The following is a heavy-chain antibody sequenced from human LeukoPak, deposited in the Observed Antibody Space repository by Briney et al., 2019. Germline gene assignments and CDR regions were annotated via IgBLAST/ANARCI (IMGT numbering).Heavy chain of an antibody. CDR3: ARDGQRSGYYLQFDY. CDR1: GFTVSSNY. J-gene: IGHJ4*02. CDR2: IYSGGST. Sequence: GGSLRLSCAASGFTVSSNYMSWVRQAPGKGLEWGSVIYSGGSTYYADSVTGRFTISRDNSKNTLYLQINSLRAEDTAVYHCARDGQRSGYYLQFDYWGQGTLVTVSS. V-gene: IGHV3-66*02. D-gene: IGHD3-22*01.